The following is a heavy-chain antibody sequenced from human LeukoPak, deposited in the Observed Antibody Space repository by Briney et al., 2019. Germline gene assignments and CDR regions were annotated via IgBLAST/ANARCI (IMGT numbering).Heavy chain of an antibody. CDR1: GFTFSSYA. CDR3: AILEGSGSYIDFDY. CDR2: ISYDGSNK. V-gene: IGHV3-30-3*01. Sequence: GGSLRLSCAASGFTFSSYAMHWVRQAPGKGLEWVAVISYDGSNKYYADSVKGRFTISGDNSKNTLYLQMNSLRAEDTAVYYCAILEGSGSYIDFDYWGQGTLVTVSS. J-gene: IGHJ4*02. D-gene: IGHD3-10*01.